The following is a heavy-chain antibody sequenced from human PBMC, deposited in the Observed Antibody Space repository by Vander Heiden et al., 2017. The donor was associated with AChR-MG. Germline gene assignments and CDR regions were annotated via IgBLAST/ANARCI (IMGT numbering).Heavy chain of an antibody. Sequence: EVQLVESGGGLVQPGRSLRLPCAASGFPFDDYAMHWVRQAPGKGLEWVSGISWNSGSIGYADSVKGRFTISRENAKNSLYMQMNSLRAEDTALYYCAKDRRGYYGSGSLDYWGQGTLVTVSS. J-gene: IGHJ4*02. CDR2: ISWNSGSI. V-gene: IGHV3-9*01. CDR3: AKDRRGYYGSGSLDY. CDR1: GFPFDDYA. D-gene: IGHD3-10*01.